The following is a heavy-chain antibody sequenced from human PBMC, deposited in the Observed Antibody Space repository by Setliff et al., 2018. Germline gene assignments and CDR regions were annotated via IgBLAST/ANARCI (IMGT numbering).Heavy chain of an antibody. J-gene: IGHJ4*02. CDR1: GYTFTDFG. D-gene: IGHD6-13*01. CDR3: ARAGSAAAGQKGLLDH. V-gene: IGHV1-46*01. Sequence: ASVKVSCKASGYTFTDFGINWVRQAPGQGLEWMGTINTGGGSSSSAQNFQGRLTMTRDTSTTTVYLEVNSLTSNDTAVYYCARAGSAAAGQKGLLDHWGQGTLVTVSS. CDR2: INTGGGSS.